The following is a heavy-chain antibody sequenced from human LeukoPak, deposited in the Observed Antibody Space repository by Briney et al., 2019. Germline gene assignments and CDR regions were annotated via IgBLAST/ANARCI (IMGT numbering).Heavy chain of an antibody. CDR3: ARHTSGWYDY. Sequence: SETLSLTCTVSGGSVSSGSYYWSWIRQPPGKGLEWIGYIYYSGSTNYNPSLKSRVTISVDTSKNQFSLKLSSVTAADTAVYYCARHTSGWYDYWGQGTLVTVSS. J-gene: IGHJ4*02. CDR1: GGSVSSGSYY. D-gene: IGHD6-19*01. V-gene: IGHV4-61*01. CDR2: IYYSGST.